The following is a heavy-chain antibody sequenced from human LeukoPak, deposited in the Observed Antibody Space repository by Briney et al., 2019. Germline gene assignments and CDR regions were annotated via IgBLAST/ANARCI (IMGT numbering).Heavy chain of an antibody. J-gene: IGHJ6*02. V-gene: IGHV1-18*01. D-gene: IGHD3-3*01. CDR2: ISAYNGNT. CDR3: ARGPYDFWSGYQGGYSMDV. CDR1: GYTFTSYG. Sequence: ASVKVSCKASGYTFTSYGISWVRQAPGQGLEWMGWISAYNGNTNYAQKLQGRVTMTTDTSTSTAYMELRSLRSDDTAVYYCARGPYDFWSGYQGGYSMDVWGQGTTVTVSS.